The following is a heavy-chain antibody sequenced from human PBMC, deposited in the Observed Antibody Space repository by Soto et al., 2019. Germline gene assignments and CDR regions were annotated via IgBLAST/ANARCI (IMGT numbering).Heavy chain of an antibody. V-gene: IGHV4-59*08. J-gene: IGHJ6*03. Sequence: SETLSLTCTVSGGSISSYYWSWIRQPPGKGLEWIGYIYYSGSTNYNPSLKSRVTISVDTSKNQFSLKLSSVTAADTAVYYCARHDYGDYGVGYYYYMDVWGKGTTVTVSS. CDR3: ARHDYGDYGVGYYYYMDV. D-gene: IGHD4-17*01. CDR1: GGSISSYY. CDR2: IYYSGST.